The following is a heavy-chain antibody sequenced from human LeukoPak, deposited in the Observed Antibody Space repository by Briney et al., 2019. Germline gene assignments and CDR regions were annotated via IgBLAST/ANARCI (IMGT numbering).Heavy chain of an antibody. Sequence: GGSLRLSCAASGFTFSSFAMSWVRQAPGRGLEGVSSISSSGGSTYSIDSVKGRFTISRDNSKNTLYLQMNSLSAADTAVYYCAKRIAALGPSFDYWGQGTLVTVSS. V-gene: IGHV3-23*01. CDR2: ISSSGGST. CDR1: GFTFSSFA. CDR3: AKRIAALGPSFDY. D-gene: IGHD6-13*01. J-gene: IGHJ4*02.